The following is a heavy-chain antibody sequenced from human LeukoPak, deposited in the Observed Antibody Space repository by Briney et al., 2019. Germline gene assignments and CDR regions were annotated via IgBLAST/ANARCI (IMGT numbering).Heavy chain of an antibody. V-gene: IGHV3-7*01. J-gene: IGHJ3*01. Sequence: GGSLRLSCAASGFTFSTSWMAWVRQAPGKELEWLGNINEDGTIKNYVDSVKGRFTTSRDNAKNSLFLQMLSLRADDTAVYYCARDSGYNAFDVWGLGTMVTVSS. CDR1: GFTFSTSW. CDR2: INEDGTIK. D-gene: IGHD5-18*01. CDR3: ARDSGYNAFDV.